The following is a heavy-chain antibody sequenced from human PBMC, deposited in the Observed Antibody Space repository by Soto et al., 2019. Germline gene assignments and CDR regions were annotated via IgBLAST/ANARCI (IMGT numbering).Heavy chain of an antibody. CDR2: IYYSGST. CDR1: GGSISSSSYY. D-gene: IGHD2-21*01. CDR3: ARQPIDTPRPLWWFDP. J-gene: IGHJ5*02. Sequence: QLQLQESGPGLVKPSETLSLTCTVSGGSISSSSYYWGWIRQPPGKGLEWIGSIYYSGSTYYNPSLKSRVTISVDTSKNQFSLKLSSVTAADTAVYYCARQPIDTPRPLWWFDPWGQGTLVTVSS. V-gene: IGHV4-39*01.